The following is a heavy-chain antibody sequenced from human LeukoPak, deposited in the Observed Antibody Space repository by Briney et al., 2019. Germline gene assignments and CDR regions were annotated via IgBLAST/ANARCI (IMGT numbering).Heavy chain of an antibody. Sequence: SETLSLTRTVSGGSISSGGYYWSWIRQHPGKGLEWIGYIYYSGSTYYNPSLKSRVTISVDTSKNQFSLKLSSVTAADTAVYYCATLYYDILTGYANFDYWGQGTLVTVSS. D-gene: IGHD3-9*01. CDR3: ATLYYDILTGYANFDY. V-gene: IGHV4-31*03. CDR2: IYYSGST. J-gene: IGHJ4*02. CDR1: GGSISSGGYY.